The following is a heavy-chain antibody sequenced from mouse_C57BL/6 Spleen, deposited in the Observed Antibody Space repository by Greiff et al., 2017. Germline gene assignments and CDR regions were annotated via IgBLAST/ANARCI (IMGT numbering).Heavy chain of an antibody. Sequence: EVQLQESGPELVKPGASVKIPCKASGYTFTDYNMDWVKQSHGKSLEWIGDINPNNGGTIYNQKFKGKATLTVDKSSSTAYMELRSLTSEDTAVYYCARGKGIDSSCYVAYWGQGTLVTVSA. J-gene: IGHJ3*01. CDR1: GYTFTDYN. D-gene: IGHD3-2*02. CDR2: INPNNGGT. V-gene: IGHV1-18*01. CDR3: ARGKGIDSSCYVAY.